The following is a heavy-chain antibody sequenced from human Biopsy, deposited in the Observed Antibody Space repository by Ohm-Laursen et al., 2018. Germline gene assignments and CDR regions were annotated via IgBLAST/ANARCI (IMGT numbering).Heavy chain of an antibody. V-gene: IGHV3-21*04. Sequence: GSLRLSCSASGFPFTGFSMDWVRQAPGKGLEWVASITSGSSYIYYADSVKGRFTISRDNAKNSLYPRMNSLRTEDSAFYYCARDTGTMVRGVLYQWGQGTQVTVSS. D-gene: IGHD3-10*01. J-gene: IGHJ4*02. CDR1: GFPFTGFS. CDR3: ARDTGTMVRGVLYQ. CDR2: ITSGSSYI.